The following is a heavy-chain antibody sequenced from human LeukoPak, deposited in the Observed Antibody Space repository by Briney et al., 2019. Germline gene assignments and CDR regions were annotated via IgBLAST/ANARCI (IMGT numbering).Heavy chain of an antibody. CDR1: GGSISSGDYY. CDR2: IYYSGST. J-gene: IGHJ4*02. Sequence: SETLSLTCTVSGGSISSGDYYWSWIRQPPGKGLEWIGYIYYSGSTYYNPSLKSRVTISIDTSKKQFSLELSSATAADTAIYFCARRKRGSGSPFDYWGQGTLVTVSS. CDR3: ARRKRGSGSPFDY. D-gene: IGHD6-19*01. V-gene: IGHV4-30-4*02.